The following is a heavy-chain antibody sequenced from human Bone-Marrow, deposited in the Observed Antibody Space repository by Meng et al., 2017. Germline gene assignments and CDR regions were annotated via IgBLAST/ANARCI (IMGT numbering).Heavy chain of an antibody. D-gene: IGHD3-22*01. V-gene: IGHV3-48*03. CDR2: ISSSGSTI. J-gene: IGHJ3*02. CDR1: GFTFSSYE. Sequence: GGSLRLSCAASGFTFSSYEMNWVRQAPRKGLEWVSYISSSGSTIYYVDSVKGRFTISRDNAKNSLYLQMNSLRAEDTAVYYCARGSPRGVEYYYDSSGYYLGRAFDIWGQGTMVTVSS. CDR3: ARGSPRGVEYYYDSSGYYLGRAFDI.